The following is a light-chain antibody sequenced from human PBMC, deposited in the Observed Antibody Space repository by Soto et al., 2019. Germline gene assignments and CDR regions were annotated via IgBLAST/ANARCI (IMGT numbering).Light chain of an antibody. CDR1: SSNIGSNY. CDR2: SNN. CDR3: AAWDDSLSVL. J-gene: IGLJ1*01. V-gene: IGLV1-47*02. Sequence: QSVLTQPPSASGTPGQRVTISCSGSSSNIGSNYVYWYQQLPGTAPNLLIYSNNQRPSGVPDRFSGSKSGTSASLAISGLRSEDEADYYCAAWDDSLSVLFGTGTKVTVL.